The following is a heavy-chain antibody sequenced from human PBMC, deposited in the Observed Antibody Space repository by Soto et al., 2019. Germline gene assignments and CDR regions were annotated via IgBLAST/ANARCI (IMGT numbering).Heavy chain of an antibody. Sequence: ASVKVSCKGSGYGFTIYGITWVRQAPGQGLEWMAWISAHNGNTNYAQKLQGRVTMTRNTSISTAYMELSSLRSEDTAVYYCARGDIAASYWGQGTLVTVSS. CDR3: ARGDIAASY. CDR2: ISAHNGNT. V-gene: IGHV1-18*01. J-gene: IGHJ4*02. CDR1: GYGFTIYG. D-gene: IGHD6-25*01.